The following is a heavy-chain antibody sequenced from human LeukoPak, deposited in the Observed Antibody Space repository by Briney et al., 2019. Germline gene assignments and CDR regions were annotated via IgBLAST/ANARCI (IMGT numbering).Heavy chain of an antibody. V-gene: IGHV3-48*01. Sequence: PGGSLRLSCVASGFTFRSYGMTWVRQAPGKGLEWVSYIVSSSGSTTYYADSVKGRFTISRDNAKNSLFLHMNSVRAEDTAVYYCARDGGEISASGSHYYGMYVWGQGTTVTVSS. CDR3: ARDGGEISASGSHYYGMYV. CDR2: IVSSSGSTT. J-gene: IGHJ6*02. CDR1: GFTFRSYG. D-gene: IGHD3-10*01.